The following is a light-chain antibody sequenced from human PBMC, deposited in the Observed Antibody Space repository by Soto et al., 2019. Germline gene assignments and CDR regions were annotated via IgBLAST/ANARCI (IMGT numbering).Light chain of an antibody. J-gene: IGLJ1*01. CDR1: SSDVGSYNL. Sequence: QSVLTQPASVSGSPGQSITISCTGTSSDVGSYNLVSWYQQHPGKAPKLMIYEVSKRPSGVSNRFSGSKSGNTASLTIPGLQAEDEADYYCCSYAGSYYVFGTGTKV. V-gene: IGLV2-23*02. CDR2: EVS. CDR3: CSYAGSYYV.